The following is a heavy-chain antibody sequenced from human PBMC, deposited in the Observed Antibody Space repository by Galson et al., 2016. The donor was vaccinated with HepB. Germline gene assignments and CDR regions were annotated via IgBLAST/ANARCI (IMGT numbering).Heavy chain of an antibody. CDR3: ARYSVYLFDY. CDR1: GFTFSTYA. V-gene: IGHV3-30*04. Sequence: SLRLSCAASGFTFSTYAMNWVRQAPGKGLEWVALISYDGSKKHYADSVKGRFTISRDNSKNTLYLQMNSLRAEDTALYYCARYSVYLFDYWGQGTLVTVSS. J-gene: IGHJ4*02. CDR2: ISYDGSKK. D-gene: IGHD5/OR15-5a*01.